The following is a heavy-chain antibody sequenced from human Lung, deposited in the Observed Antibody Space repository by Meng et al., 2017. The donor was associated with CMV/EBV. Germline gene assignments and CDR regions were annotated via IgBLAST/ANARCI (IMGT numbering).Heavy chain of an antibody. D-gene: IGHD3-16*01. J-gene: IGHJ6*02. Sequence: GGSXRLXCAASGFTFSDYYMSWIRQAPGKGLEWISYISSSGSTIYYADSVKGRFTISRDNAKNSLYLKMNSLRAEDTAVYYCARAAVGHYYGMDVWGQGXTVTVLL. CDR3: ARAAVGHYYGMDV. CDR2: ISSSGSTI. V-gene: IGHV3-11*04. CDR1: GFTFSDYY.